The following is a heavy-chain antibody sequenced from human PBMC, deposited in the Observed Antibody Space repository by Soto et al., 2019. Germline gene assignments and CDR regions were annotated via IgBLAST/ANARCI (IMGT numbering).Heavy chain of an antibody. J-gene: IGHJ5*02. CDR2: IIPIFGTA. Sequence: QVQLVQSGAEVKKPGSSVKVSCKASGGTFSSYAISWVRQAPGQGLEWMGGIIPIFGTANYAQKFQGRVSLTADESPWTAYMDRSRLLSEHTSEYSCARDQCSGGCCPLCCYDPWGQGTLVTVSP. V-gene: IGHV1-69*12. D-gene: IGHD2-15*01. CDR3: ARDQCSGGCCPLCCYDP. CDR1: GGTFSSYA.